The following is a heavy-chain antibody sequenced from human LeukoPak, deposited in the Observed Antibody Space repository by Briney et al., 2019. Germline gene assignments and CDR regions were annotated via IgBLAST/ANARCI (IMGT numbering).Heavy chain of an antibody. CDR1: GFTFSSYA. J-gene: IGHJ4*02. Sequence: GGSLRLSCAASGFTFSSYAMHWVRQAPGKGLEWVAVISYDGSNKYYADSVKGRFTISRDNSKNTLYLQMNSLRAEDTAVYYCARAPGSIEQWLMLDYWGQGTLVTVSS. CDR2: ISYDGSNK. CDR3: ARAPGSIEQWLMLDY. D-gene: IGHD6-19*01. V-gene: IGHV3-30-3*01.